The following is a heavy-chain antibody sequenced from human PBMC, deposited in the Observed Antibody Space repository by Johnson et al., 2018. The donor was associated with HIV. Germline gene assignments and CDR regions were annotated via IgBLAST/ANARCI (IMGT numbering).Heavy chain of an antibody. Sequence: EQLVESGGGLVQPGESLRLSCAASGFPFFNYWMSWVRQAPGKGLEWVAKIKEDGNNKYYAGYMRGRLTISRDNSKNTVYLQMNSRRTEDTAVYYCAKDVGNYWPDAFDIWGQGTLVTVSS. CDR3: AKDVGNYWPDAFDI. J-gene: IGHJ3*02. V-gene: IGHV3-7*01. D-gene: IGHD3-22*01. CDR2: IKEDGNNK. CDR1: GFPFFNYW.